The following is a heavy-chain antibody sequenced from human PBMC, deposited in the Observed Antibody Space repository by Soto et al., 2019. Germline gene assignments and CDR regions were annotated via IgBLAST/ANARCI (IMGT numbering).Heavy chain of an antibody. CDR3: ARGLRLGTDYFDY. Sequence: SVKVSCKASGGTFSSYAISWVRQAPGQGLEWMGGIIPIFGTANYAQKFQGRVTITADESTSTAYMELSSLRSEDTAVYYCARGLRLGTDYFDYWGQGTLVTVSS. V-gene: IGHV1-69*13. CDR2: IIPIFGTA. CDR1: GGTFSSYA. D-gene: IGHD3-16*01. J-gene: IGHJ4*02.